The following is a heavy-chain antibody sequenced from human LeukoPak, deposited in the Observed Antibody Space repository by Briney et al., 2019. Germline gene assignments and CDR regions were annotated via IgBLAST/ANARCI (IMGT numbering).Heavy chain of an antibody. D-gene: IGHD3-9*01. Sequence: SETLSLTCAVYGGSFSGYYWSWIRQPPGKGLEWIGEINHSGSTNYNPSLKSRVTISVDTSKNQFPLKLSSVTAADTAVYYCARGITIRYFDWLSQIFFDYWGQGTLVTVSS. J-gene: IGHJ4*02. CDR2: INHSGST. CDR3: ARGITIRYFDWLSQIFFDY. V-gene: IGHV4-34*01. CDR1: GGSFSGYY.